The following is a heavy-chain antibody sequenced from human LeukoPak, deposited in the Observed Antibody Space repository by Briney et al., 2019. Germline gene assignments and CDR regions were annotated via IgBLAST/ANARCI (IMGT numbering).Heavy chain of an antibody. CDR1: GFTFSSYG. J-gene: IGHJ4*02. CDR3: VRDPIQLWSRFLDY. CDR2: IWYDGSNK. D-gene: IGHD5-18*01. V-gene: IGHV3-33*01. Sequence: GGSLRLSCAASGFTFSSYGMHWVRQAPGKGLEWVAVIWYDGSNKYYADSVKGRFTISRDNSKNTLYLQMNSLRAEDTAVYYCVRDPIQLWSRFLDYWGQGTLVTVSS.